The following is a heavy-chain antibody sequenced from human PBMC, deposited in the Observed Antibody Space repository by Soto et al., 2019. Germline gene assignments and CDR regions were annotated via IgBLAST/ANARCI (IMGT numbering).Heavy chain of an antibody. CDR1: GFTFSDYY. D-gene: IGHD3-22*01. CDR3: ASDGYSSGDHTFDY. J-gene: IGHJ4*02. V-gene: IGHV3-11*01. Sequence: SGGSLRLSCAASGFTFSDYYMSWIRQAPGKGLEWVSYISSSGSTIYYADSVKGRFTISRDNAKNSLYLQMNSLRAEDTAVYYCASDGYSSGDHTFDYWGQGTLVTVSS. CDR2: ISSSGSTI.